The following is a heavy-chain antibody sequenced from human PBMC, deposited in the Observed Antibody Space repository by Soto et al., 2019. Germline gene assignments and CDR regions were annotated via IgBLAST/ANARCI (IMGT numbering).Heavy chain of an antibody. Sequence: SETLSLTCTVSGGSISSYYWSWIRQPPGKGLEWIGYIYYCGSTNYNPSLKSRVTISVDTSKNQFSLKLSSVTAADTAGYYCARQGGGGGNWFDPWGQGTLVTVSS. CDR1: GGSISSYY. D-gene: IGHD3-16*01. V-gene: IGHV4-59*08. CDR2: IYYCGST. J-gene: IGHJ5*02. CDR3: ARQGGGGGNWFDP.